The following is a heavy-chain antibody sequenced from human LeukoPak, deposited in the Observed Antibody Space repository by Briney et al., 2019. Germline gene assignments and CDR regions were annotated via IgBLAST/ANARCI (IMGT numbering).Heavy chain of an antibody. Sequence: PGGSLRLSCAASGFTFSSYGMHWVRQAPGKGLEWVAIIWYDGNEKYYADSVKGRFTISRDNSNNTLYLQMNSLRAEDTAVYYCARASSLANWGQGTLVTVSS. CDR1: GFTFSSYG. J-gene: IGHJ4*02. CDR2: IWYDGNEK. V-gene: IGHV3-33*01. CDR3: ARASSLAN.